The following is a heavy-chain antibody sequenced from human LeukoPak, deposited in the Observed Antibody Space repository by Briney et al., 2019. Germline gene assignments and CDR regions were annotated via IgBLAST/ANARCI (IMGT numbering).Heavy chain of an antibody. CDR2: IAHHGSIK. D-gene: IGHD2-8*02. CDR3: AKDGSWSCTD. V-gene: IGHV3-30*02. Sequence: GGSLRLSCAASGFTFSRNAIHWVRQGPGKGLEWVSYIAHHGSIKYYADSVKGRFTISRDNSKRTVYLQKNSVRADDTAVYYCAKDGSWSCTDWGQGTLVTVSS. CDR1: GFTFSRNA. J-gene: IGHJ4*02.